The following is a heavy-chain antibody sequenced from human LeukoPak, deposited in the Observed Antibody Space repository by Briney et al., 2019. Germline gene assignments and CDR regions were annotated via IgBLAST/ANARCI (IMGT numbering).Heavy chain of an antibody. D-gene: IGHD3-16*01. Sequence: PGGSLRLSCAASGFTFSNYRMSWVRQAPAKGLEWVANIKQDGSEKYYVDSVKGRFTISRDNAKNSLYLQMNSLRAEDTAVYYCARPTGYDYVWGSYHPFDYWGQGTLVTVSS. CDR2: IKQDGSEK. J-gene: IGHJ4*02. CDR1: GFTFSNYR. V-gene: IGHV3-7*01. CDR3: ARPTGYDYVWGSYHPFDY.